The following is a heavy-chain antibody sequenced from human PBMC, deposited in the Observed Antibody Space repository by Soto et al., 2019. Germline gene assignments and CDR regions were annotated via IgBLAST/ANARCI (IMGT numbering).Heavy chain of an antibody. CDR2: IYHSGST. CDR3: ARDYRVRGVMRWFDP. V-gene: IGHV4-4*02. CDR1: GGSISSSNW. J-gene: IGHJ5*02. Sequence: QVQLQESGPGLVKPSGTLSLTCAVSGGSISSSNWWSWVRQPPGKGLEWIGEIYHSGSTNYNPSRNSPATTSVDKSKNQFSLKLSSVTAADTDVYYCARDYRVRGVMRWFDPWGQGTLVTVSS. D-gene: IGHD3-10*01.